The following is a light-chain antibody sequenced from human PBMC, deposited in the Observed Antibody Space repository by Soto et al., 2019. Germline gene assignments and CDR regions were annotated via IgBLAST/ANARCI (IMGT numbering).Light chain of an antibody. CDR2: DVT. V-gene: IGLV2-14*03. CDR1: SSDIGGYNY. Sequence: QSVLTQPASVSGSPGQSITISCTGSSSDIGGYNYVSWYQHHPGKAPKLMIYDVTSRPSGVSNRFSGSKSGNTASLTISGLQAEDEADYYCSSYTSSSTPYVFGIGTKRTVL. J-gene: IGLJ1*01. CDR3: SSYTSSSTPYV.